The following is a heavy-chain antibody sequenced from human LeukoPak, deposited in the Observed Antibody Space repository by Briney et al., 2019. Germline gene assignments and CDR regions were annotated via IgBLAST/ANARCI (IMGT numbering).Heavy chain of an antibody. J-gene: IGHJ3*02. CDR2: IKQDGSEK. CDR1: GFTFSDNY. V-gene: IGHV3-7*01. Sequence: QSGGSLRLSCAASGFTFSDNYMSWIRQAPGKGLEWVANIKQDGSEKYYVDSVKGRFTISRDNAKNSLYLQMNSLRAEDTAVYYCARTDAFDIWGQGTMVTVSS. CDR3: ARTDAFDI.